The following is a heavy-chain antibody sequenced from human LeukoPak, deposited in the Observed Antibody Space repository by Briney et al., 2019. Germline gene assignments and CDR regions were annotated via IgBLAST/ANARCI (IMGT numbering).Heavy chain of an antibody. CDR1: GGSISSYY. CDR3: ARGLLDGYTHPAAFDI. V-gene: IGHV4-59*01. CDR2: IYYSGST. Sequence: SETLSLTCSASGGSISSYYWSWIRQPPGKGLEWIGYIYYSGSTNYNPSLKSRATISVDTSKNQFSLKLTSVTAADTAVYYCARGLLDGYTHPAAFDIWGQGSMVTVSS. D-gene: IGHD5-24*01. J-gene: IGHJ3*02.